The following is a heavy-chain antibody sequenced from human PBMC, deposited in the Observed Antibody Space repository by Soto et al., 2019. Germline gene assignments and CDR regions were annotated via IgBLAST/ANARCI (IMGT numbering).Heavy chain of an antibody. CDR2: ISGYNGDT. J-gene: IGHJ6*02. Sequence: QGQLVQSGGEVKKSGASVKVSCKASGYTFSRYGISWVRQAPGQGLEWMGWISGYNGDTNYAQKFQGRVTMTIDTSXXTAYMELRSLTSDDTAVYYCAKNGLPPYFYYGLDVWGQGTTVTVSS. D-gene: IGHD5-12*01. CDR1: GYTFSRYG. V-gene: IGHV1-18*01. CDR3: AKNGLPPYFYYGLDV.